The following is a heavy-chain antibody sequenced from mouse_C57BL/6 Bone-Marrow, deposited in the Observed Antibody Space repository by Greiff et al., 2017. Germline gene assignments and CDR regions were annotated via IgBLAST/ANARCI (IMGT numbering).Heavy chain of an antibody. J-gene: IGHJ2*01. CDR1: GFSLTSYG. CDR2: IWSGGST. D-gene: IGHD2-14*01. Sequence: QVQLQQSGPGLVQPSQSLSITCTVSGFSLTSYGVHWVRQSPGKGLEWLGVIWSGGSTDYHAAFISSLGISKDNSKSQVFFKMNRLQADDTAIYYGARGGTYYRPDYWGQGTTLTVSS. CDR3: ARGGTYYRPDY. V-gene: IGHV2-2*01.